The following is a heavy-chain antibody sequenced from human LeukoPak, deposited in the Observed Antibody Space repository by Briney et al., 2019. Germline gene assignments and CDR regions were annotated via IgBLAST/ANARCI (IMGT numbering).Heavy chain of an antibody. D-gene: IGHD6-13*01. J-gene: IGHJ5*02. CDR3: AREGAAGGQRVSWFDP. CDR1: GGYLGSHY. V-gene: IGHV4-59*11. Sequence: TSETLSLTCTVSGGYLGSHYWTWIRQPPGKGLEWIGYIYDSGSTYYHPSLKSRVTISVDTSKNQFSLKLSSVTAADTAVYYCAREGAAGGQRVSWFDPWGQGTLVTVSS. CDR2: IYDSGST.